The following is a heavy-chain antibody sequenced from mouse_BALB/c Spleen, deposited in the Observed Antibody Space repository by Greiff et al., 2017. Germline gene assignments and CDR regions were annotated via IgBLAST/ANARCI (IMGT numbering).Heavy chain of an antibody. V-gene: IGHV5-17*02. D-gene: IGHD3-2*01. CDR1: GFTFSSFG. CDR3: ARIDSSGYAWFAY. CDR2: ISSGSSTI. Sequence: EVKLMESGGGLVQPGGSRKLSCAASGFTFSSFGMHWVRQAPEKGLEWVAYISSGSSTIYYADTVKGRFTISRDNPKNTLFLQMTSLRSEDTAMYYCARIDSSGYAWFAYWGQGTLVTVSA. J-gene: IGHJ3*01.